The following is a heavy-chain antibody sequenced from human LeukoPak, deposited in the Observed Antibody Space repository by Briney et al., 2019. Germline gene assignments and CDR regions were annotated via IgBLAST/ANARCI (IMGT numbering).Heavy chain of an antibody. J-gene: IGHJ5*02. CDR2: IYYSGST. CDR1: GGSISSYY. CDR3: ARARGRDGYQA. Sequence: SETLSLTCTVSGGSISSYYWSWIRQPPGKGLEWIGYIYYSGSTNYNPSLKSRVTISVDTSKNQFSLKLSSVTAADTAVYYCARARGRDGYQAWGQGTLVTVSS. V-gene: IGHV4-59*01. D-gene: IGHD5-24*01.